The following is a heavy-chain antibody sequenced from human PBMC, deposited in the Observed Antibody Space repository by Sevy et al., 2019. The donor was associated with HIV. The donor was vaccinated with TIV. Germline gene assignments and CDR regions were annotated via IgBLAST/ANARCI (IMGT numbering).Heavy chain of an antibody. CDR3: AKDSGWTHVY. J-gene: IGHJ4*02. D-gene: IGHD6-19*01. Sequence: GGSLRLSCAASGFTFSSYGMSWVRQAPGKGLEWVAGITDNGGTTYYADSVKGRFTISRDNSKNTLSLQMNSLRAEDTAIYYCAKDSGWTHVYWGQGTLVTVSS. CDR2: ITDNGGTT. V-gene: IGHV3-23*01. CDR1: GFTFSSYG.